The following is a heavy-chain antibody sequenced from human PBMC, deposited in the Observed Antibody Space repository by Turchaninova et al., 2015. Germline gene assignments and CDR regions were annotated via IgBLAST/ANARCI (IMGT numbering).Heavy chain of an antibody. D-gene: IGHD6-19*01. CDR1: GFSLSNGRMG. Sequence: QVTLKEPGPVLVKPTEPLTLTCTVSGFSLSNGRMGVSWIRQPPGKALEWLAYIFPNDEKSYSTSLKNRLTISKDTSKSQVVLTMTNMDPVDTATYYCARDSSGGFDDWGQGTLVTVSS. V-gene: IGHV2-26*01. CDR2: IFPNDEK. CDR3: ARDSSGGFDD. J-gene: IGHJ4*02.